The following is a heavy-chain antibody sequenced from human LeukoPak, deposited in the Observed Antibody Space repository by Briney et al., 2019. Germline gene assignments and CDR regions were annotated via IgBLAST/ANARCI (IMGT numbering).Heavy chain of an antibody. Sequence: ASVKVSCKVSGYTLTELSMHWVQPAPGKGLEWMGGFDPEDGETIYAQKFQGRVTMTADTSSSTAYMELRSLRLDDMAVYYCARDENYGIFFNVDYWGQGTLVTVSS. CDR2: FDPEDGET. CDR1: GYTLTELS. J-gene: IGHJ4*02. D-gene: IGHD4-17*01. V-gene: IGHV1-24*01. CDR3: ARDENYGIFFNVDY.